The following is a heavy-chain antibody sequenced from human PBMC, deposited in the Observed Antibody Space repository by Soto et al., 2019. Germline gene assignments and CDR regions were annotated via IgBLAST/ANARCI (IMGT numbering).Heavy chain of an antibody. Sequence: GGSLRLSCAASGFTFNSYAMCWVRQAPGKGLEWVSSIGISGSRTYYADSVKGRFTISRDNSKNTLYLQMNSLRAEDTAVYYCAKESRITIFGVVTPDAFDIWGQGTMVTVSS. CDR2: IGISGSRT. CDR1: GFTFNSYA. CDR3: AKESRITIFGVVTPDAFDI. J-gene: IGHJ3*02. D-gene: IGHD3-3*01. V-gene: IGHV3-23*01.